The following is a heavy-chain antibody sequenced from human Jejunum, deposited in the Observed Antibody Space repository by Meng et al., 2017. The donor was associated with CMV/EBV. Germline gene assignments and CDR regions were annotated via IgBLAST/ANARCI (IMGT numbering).Heavy chain of an antibody. V-gene: IGHV4-61*01. CDR1: GASVSAGSYY. Sequence: LPLSCPVSGASVSAGSYYWTWFRQAPGKGLEWIVYIYNSVSTNYNPSLKSRVTISVDTSKNQFSLKLTSVTAADTAVYYCARDQSADYWGQGTLVTVSS. J-gene: IGHJ4*02. CDR3: ARDQSADY. CDR2: IYNSVST.